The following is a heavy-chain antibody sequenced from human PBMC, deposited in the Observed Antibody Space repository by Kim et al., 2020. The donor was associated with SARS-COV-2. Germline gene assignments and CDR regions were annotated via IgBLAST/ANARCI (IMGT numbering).Heavy chain of an antibody. D-gene: IGHD6-19*01. J-gene: IGHJ4*02. V-gene: IGHV1-18*01. CDR3: ARGGAVAGTWGDY. Sequence: YAQKLQGRVTMTTDTSTSTAYMELRSLRSDDTAVYYCARGGAVAGTWGDYWGQGTLVTVSS.